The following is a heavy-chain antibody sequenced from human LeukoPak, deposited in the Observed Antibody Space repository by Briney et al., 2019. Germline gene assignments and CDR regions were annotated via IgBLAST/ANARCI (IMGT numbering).Heavy chain of an antibody. Sequence: SETLSLNCTVSGGSSSSGGYYWCWLRQHPGKGLDWIGYIYYSGCTYYNPSLKSRVTISVDTSKNQFSLKLSSVTAADTAVYYCARDARFTIFGVVIKKSYGMDVWGQGTTVTVSS. D-gene: IGHD3-3*01. V-gene: IGHV4-31*03. J-gene: IGHJ6*02. CDR2: IYYSGCT. CDR3: ARDARFTIFGVVIKKSYGMDV. CDR1: GGSSSSGGYY.